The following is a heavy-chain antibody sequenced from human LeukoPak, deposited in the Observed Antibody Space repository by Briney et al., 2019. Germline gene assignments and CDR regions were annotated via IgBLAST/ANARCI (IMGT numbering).Heavy chain of an antibody. V-gene: IGHV3-21*01. Sequence: GGSLRLSCAASGFTFSSYGMHWVRQAPGKGLEWVAYINVITGYIYYADSLKGRFTISRDNAKKSLFLEMNSLRVEDTAVYYCARDRSGSSSVDDAFDIWGQGIMVTVSS. CDR1: GFTFSSYG. CDR3: ARDRSGSSSVDDAFDI. J-gene: IGHJ3*02. CDR2: INVITGYI. D-gene: IGHD1-26*01.